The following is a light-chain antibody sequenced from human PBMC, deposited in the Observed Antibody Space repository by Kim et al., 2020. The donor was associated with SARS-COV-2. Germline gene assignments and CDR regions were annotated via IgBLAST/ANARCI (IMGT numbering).Light chain of an antibody. CDR1: SSNIGAGYD. CDR3: QSYDSSLNAYV. Sequence: GVTRAWSGRSSNIGAGYDAHWYQQLPGRAPKLLISGNKNRPSGVPDRFSGSKSGTSASLAITGLQADDEADYYCQSYDSSLNAYVFGTGTRVTVL. V-gene: IGLV1-40*01. J-gene: IGLJ1*01. CDR2: GNK.